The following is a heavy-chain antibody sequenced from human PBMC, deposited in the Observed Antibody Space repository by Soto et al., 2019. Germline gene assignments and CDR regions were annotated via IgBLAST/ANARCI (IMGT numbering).Heavy chain of an antibody. CDR2: VIPLFDTA. J-gene: IGHJ6*02. V-gene: IGHV1-69*01. Sequence: QVQVVQSGAEVKKPGSSVKVSCKDSGGIFTNNAISWVRQAPGQGLEWLGGVIPLFDTAYYAQIFQGRLRSTAEGAADEAYMALCGLITADTAVYLGVNCGHNGGYTFVHCMDFWGQGTTVTVS. CDR3: VNCGHNGGYTFVHCMDF. D-gene: IGHD2-15*01. CDR1: GGIFTNNA.